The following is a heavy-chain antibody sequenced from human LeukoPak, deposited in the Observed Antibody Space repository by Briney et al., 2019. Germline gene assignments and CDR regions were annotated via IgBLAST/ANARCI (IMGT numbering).Heavy chain of an antibody. V-gene: IGHV3-23*01. D-gene: IGHD1-26*01. CDR3: AKGARWELPLDY. Sequence: GGALRLSCAASGFTFSSYAMSWVRQAPGKGLEWVSAISGSGGRTYYADSVKGRFTISRDNSMDTLYLQMNSLRAADTAVYYCAKGARWELPLDYCGQGTLVTVYS. CDR1: GFTFSSYA. J-gene: IGHJ4*02. CDR2: ISGSGGRT.